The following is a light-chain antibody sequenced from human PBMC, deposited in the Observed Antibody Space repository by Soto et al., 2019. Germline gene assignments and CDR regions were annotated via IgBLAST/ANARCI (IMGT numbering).Light chain of an antibody. J-gene: IGKJ4*01. CDR1: QGVGND. CDR2: HAP. Sequence: AVPMTQSPSPLSASVRDRVTITCRVSQGVGNDLAWYQQRPGKAPNLLIFHAPTLQGGVPSRLSGSGSGTDFTLTISGLQPDDSATYYCLQDNYNPLTFGGGTKVAIK. CDR3: LQDNYNPLT. V-gene: IGKV1-6*01.